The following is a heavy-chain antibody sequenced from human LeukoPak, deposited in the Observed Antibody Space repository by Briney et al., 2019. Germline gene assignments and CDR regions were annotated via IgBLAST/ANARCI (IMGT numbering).Heavy chain of an antibody. J-gene: IGHJ4*02. V-gene: IGHV4-4*02. Sequence: ASLRLSCAASGFTFNKNAMNWVRQAPGKGLEWIGEIYHSGSTNYNPSLKSRVTISVDKSKNQFSLKLSSVTAADTAVYYCARIPSSSWDNWGQGTLVTVSS. CDR2: IYHSGST. CDR1: GFTFNKNAM. D-gene: IGHD6-13*01. CDR3: ARIPSSSWDN.